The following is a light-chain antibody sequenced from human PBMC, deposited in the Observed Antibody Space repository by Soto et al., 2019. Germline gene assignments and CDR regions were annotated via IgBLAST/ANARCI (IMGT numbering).Light chain of an antibody. CDR3: GSYTTYSPYV. J-gene: IGLJ1*01. CDR1: TSDIGNYNS. CDR2: EVT. V-gene: IGLV2-14*01. Sequence: QSVLAQPASVSGSPGQSITIPCTGTTSDIGNYNSVSWYQQHPGKAPKLIIYEVTNRPSGVSDRFSASKSGKTASLTISGLQPEDEADYYCGSYTTYSPYVFGTGTKLTVL.